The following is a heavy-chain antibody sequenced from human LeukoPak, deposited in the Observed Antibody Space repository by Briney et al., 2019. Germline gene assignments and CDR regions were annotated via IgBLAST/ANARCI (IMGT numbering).Heavy chain of an antibody. J-gene: IGHJ4*02. CDR3: ARFRNGVSLPSFHY. V-gene: IGHV4-59*01. CDR2: IYYSGST. Sequence: PSETLSLTCTVSGGSISSYYWSWIRQPPGKGLEWIGCIYYSGSTNYNPSLKSRVTISVDTSKNQFSLKLSSLTAADTAVYYCARFRNGVSLPSFHYWGQGTLVTVSS. D-gene: IGHD2-15*01. CDR1: GGSISSYY.